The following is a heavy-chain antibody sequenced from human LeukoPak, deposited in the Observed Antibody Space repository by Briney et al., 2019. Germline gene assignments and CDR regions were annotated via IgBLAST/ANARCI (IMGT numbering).Heavy chain of an antibody. Sequence: PGGSLRLSCAASGFTFDDYAMYWVRQAPGKGLEWVSSISWRGNDIGYAGSVKGRFTISRDNAQNSLYLQMNSLRDEDTAFYYCARSPIHAAGQFDYWGQGTLVTVSS. CDR1: GFTFDDYA. V-gene: IGHV3-9*01. D-gene: IGHD6-13*01. CDR3: ARSPIHAAGQFDY. J-gene: IGHJ4*02. CDR2: ISWRGNDI.